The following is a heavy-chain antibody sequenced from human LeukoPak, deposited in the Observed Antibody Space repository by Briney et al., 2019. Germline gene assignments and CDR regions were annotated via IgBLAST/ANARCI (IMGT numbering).Heavy chain of an antibody. CDR2: INPNSGGT. J-gene: IGHJ5*02. D-gene: IGHD6-19*01. CDR1: GYTFTGYY. V-gene: IGHV1-2*02. CDR3: ASLIAVAGALGWFDR. Sequence: RASVTVSCKASGYTFTGYYMHWVRQAPGQGLEWMGWINPNSGGTNYAQKFQGRVTMTRDTSIGTAYMELSRLRSDDTAVYYCASLIAVAGALGWFDRWGQGTQVTVSS.